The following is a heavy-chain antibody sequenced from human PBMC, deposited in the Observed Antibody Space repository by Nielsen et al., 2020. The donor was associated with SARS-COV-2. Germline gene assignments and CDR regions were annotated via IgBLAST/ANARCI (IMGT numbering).Heavy chain of an antibody. J-gene: IGHJ3*02. D-gene: IGHD3-22*01. CDR3: AKDITYYYDSSGYYLSGVAFDI. CDR2: ISGSGGST. V-gene: IGHV3-23*01. Sequence: GGSLRLSYAASGFTFSSYAMSWVRQAPGKGLEWVSAISGSGGSTYYADSVKGRFTISRDNSKNTLYLQMNSLRAEDTAVYYCAKDITYYYDSSGYYLSGVAFDIWGQGTMVTVSS. CDR1: GFTFSSYA.